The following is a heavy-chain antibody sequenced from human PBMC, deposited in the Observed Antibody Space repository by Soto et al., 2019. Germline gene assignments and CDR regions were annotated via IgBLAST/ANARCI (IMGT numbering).Heavy chain of an antibody. D-gene: IGHD5-18*01. Sequence: PGGSLRLSCAASGFTFSSYGMHWVRQAPGKGLEWVAVIWYDGSNKYYADSVKGRFTISRDNSKNTLYLQMNSLRAEDTAVYYCARLMGSWIQLWELTNYGMDVWGQGTTVTVSS. J-gene: IGHJ6*02. V-gene: IGHV3-33*01. CDR1: GFTFSSYG. CDR3: ARLMGSWIQLWELTNYGMDV. CDR2: IWYDGSNK.